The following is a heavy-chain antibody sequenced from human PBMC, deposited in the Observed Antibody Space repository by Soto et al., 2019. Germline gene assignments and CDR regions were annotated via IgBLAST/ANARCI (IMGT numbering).Heavy chain of an antibody. CDR1: GYTFINYD. D-gene: IGHD1-1*01. CDR2: MNPKTGNT. CDR3: LRELRDAFDI. Sequence: QVQLVQSGAEVKKPGASVKVSCKASGYTFINYDINWVRQATGQGLEWMGWMNPKTGNTGYAQKFQGRVTMTRNTSTYSAYMELTSLRSEDTAVYSCLRELRDAFDIWGQGTMVTVSS. J-gene: IGHJ3*02. V-gene: IGHV1-8*01.